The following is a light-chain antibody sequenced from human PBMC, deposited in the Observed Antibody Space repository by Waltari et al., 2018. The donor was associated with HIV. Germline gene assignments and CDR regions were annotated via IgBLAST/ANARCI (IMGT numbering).Light chain of an antibody. CDR2: KDN. J-gene: IGLJ2*01. CDR1: AVSRHS. Sequence: SYELTQAPSVSVSPGQTAQFTCSADAVSRHSEFWYQQKSGQAPRMMIFKDNERPSGIPARFSASSSGSTSTLTISGVQAEDEADYYFQSGHNSDSIFGGWTKLTVL. CDR3: QSGHNSDSI. V-gene: IGLV3-25*03.